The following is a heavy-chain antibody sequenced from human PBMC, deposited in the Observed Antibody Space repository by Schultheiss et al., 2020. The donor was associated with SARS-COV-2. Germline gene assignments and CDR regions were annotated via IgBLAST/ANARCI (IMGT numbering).Heavy chain of an antibody. D-gene: IGHD5-12*01. CDR2: ISSSSSYI. J-gene: IGHJ3*02. Sequence: GESLKISCAASGFTFSSYSMNWVRQAPGKGLEWVSSISSSSSYIYYADSVKGRFTISRDNAKNTLYLQMNSLRAEDTAVYYCAKDQVDKESGAFDIWGQGTMVTVSS. CDR1: GFTFSSYS. CDR3: AKDQVDKESGAFDI. V-gene: IGHV3-21*04.